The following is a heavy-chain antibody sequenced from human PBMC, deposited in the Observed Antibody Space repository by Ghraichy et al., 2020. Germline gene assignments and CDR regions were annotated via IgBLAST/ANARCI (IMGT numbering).Heavy chain of an antibody. J-gene: IGHJ5*02. D-gene: IGHD4-11*01. CDR2: INPNSGGT. V-gene: IGHV1-2*02. CDR1: GYTFTGYY. CDR3: ASTEYYSNYGAWGYNWFDP. Sequence: ASVKVSCKASGYTFTGYYMHWVRQAPGQGLEWMGWINPNSGGTNYAQKFQGRVTMTRDTSISTAYMELSRLRSDDTAVYYCASTEYYSNYGAWGYNWFDPGGHGTLVTISS.